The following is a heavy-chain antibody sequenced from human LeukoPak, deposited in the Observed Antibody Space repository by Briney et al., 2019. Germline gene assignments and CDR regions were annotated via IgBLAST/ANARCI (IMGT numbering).Heavy chain of an antibody. CDR1: GFTFNYAW. CDR2: TVSEIDGGTT. Sequence: GGSLRLSCAASGFTFNYAWMSWVRQVPGKGLEWVGQTVSEIDGGTTDYAAPVKGRFTISRDDSKSTLYLQMNSLKIEDTAVYYCAKDQRWESPHYLDSWGQGTLVTVSS. CDR3: AKDQRWESPHYLDS. D-gene: IGHD1-26*01. V-gene: IGHV3-15*04. J-gene: IGHJ4*02.